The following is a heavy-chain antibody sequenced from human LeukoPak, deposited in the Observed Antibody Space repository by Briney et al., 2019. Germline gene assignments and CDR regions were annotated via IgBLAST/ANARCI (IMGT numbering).Heavy chain of an antibody. CDR3: ARDSSAMFDF. CDR1: GDNVSSNIAA. D-gene: IGHD2-2*01. CDR2: TYYRSKWYN. Sequence: SQTPSDTCAISGDNVSSNIAAWHWIRQSPSRGLEWLGRTYYRSKWYNDYAISVKSRITINPDTSKNQFSLQLNSVTLEDTAVYYCARDSSAMFDFWGQGTLVTVSS. V-gene: IGHV6-1*01. J-gene: IGHJ4*02.